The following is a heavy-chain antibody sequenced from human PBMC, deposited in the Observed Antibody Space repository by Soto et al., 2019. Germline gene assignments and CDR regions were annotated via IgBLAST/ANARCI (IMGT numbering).Heavy chain of an antibody. J-gene: IGHJ6*02. CDR2: ISSSSSYI. CDR1: GFTFSSYS. V-gene: IGHV3-21*01. CDR3: ARTRGDSYYYYGMDV. Sequence: EVQLVESGGGLVKPGGSLRLSCAASGFTFSSYSMNWVRQAPGKGLEWVSSISSSSSYIYYADSVKGRFTISRDNAKNSLYLQMNSLRAEDTAVYYCARTRGDSYYYYGMDVWGQGTTVTVAS.